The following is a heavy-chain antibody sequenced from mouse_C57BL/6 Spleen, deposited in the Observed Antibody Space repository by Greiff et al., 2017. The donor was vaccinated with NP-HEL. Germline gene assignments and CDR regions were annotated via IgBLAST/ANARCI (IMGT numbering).Heavy chain of an antibody. CDR3: ARAEDYYGLAY. D-gene: IGHD1-2*01. CDR1: GYSITSGYY. J-gene: IGHJ3*01. Sequence: EVKLQESGPGLVKPSQSLSLTCSVTGYSITSGYYWNWIRQFPGNKLEWMGYISYDGSNNYNPSLKNRISITRDTSKNQFFLKLNSVTTEDTATYYCARAEDYYGLAYWGQGTLVTVSA. CDR2: ISYDGSN. V-gene: IGHV3-6*01.